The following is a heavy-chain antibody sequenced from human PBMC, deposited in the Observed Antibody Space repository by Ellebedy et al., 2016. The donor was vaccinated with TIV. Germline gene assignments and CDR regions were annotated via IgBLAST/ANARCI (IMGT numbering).Heavy chain of an antibody. J-gene: IGHJ3*02. CDR1: GGSFSGYS. Sequence: SETLSLTCAVYGGSFSGYSWSWIRQPPGRGLEWIGDVDHGGSTNYNPSLKSRVTISLDTSKNPLSLKLSSVTAADTAVYYCARNILRFLNAFEIWGQGTMVTGSS. V-gene: IGHV4-34*01. D-gene: IGHD3-3*01. CDR3: ARNILRFLNAFEI. CDR2: VDHGGST.